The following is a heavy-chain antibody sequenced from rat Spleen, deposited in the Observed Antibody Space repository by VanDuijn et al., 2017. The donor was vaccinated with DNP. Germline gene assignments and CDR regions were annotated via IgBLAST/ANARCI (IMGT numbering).Heavy chain of an antibody. Sequence: EVQLQESGPGLVKPSQSLSLTCSVTGYPIISNYWGWIRKFPGNKMEWIGHISYSGTTTYSPSLKSRISITRDTSKNQFFLQVNSVSIEDTATYYCARWPGYNPPYAMDAWGQGTSVTVSS. D-gene: IGHD1-4*01. CDR3: ARWPGYNPPYAMDA. CDR1: GYPIISNY. CDR2: ISYSGTT. J-gene: IGHJ4*01. V-gene: IGHV3-1*01.